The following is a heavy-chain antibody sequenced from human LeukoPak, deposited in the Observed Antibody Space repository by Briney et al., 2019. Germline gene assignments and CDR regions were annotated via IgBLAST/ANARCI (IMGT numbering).Heavy chain of an antibody. D-gene: IGHD6-6*01. Sequence: GGSLRLSCAASGFTFSGYGMHWVRQAPGKGLEWVAVISYDGSNKYYADSVKGRFTISRDNSKITMYLQLNSLRAADTAVYYCAKLLGSSSSQTYWGQGTLVTVSS. CDR2: ISYDGSNK. CDR1: GFTFSGYG. CDR3: AKLLGSSSSQTY. V-gene: IGHV3-30*18. J-gene: IGHJ4*02.